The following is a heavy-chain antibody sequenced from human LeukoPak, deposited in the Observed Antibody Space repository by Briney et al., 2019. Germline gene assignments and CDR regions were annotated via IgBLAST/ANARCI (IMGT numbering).Heavy chain of an antibody. D-gene: IGHD3-3*01. V-gene: IGHV3-48*01. CDR3: ARVGYSDFWSGYYWDY. J-gene: IGHJ4*02. Sequence: GGSLRLSCAASGLTFNRYSMNWVRQAPGKGLEWISYISSSGTTIYYADSVQGRFIISRDNARNSLYLQMNSLRAEDTAVYYCARVGYSDFWSGYYWDYWGQGTLATVSS. CDR1: GLTFNRYS. CDR2: ISSSGTTI.